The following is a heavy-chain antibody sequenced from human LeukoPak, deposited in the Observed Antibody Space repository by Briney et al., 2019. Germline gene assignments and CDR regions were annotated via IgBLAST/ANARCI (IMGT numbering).Heavy chain of an antibody. CDR2: ISGDGGSI. CDR3: AKEDYSSSWYALDH. J-gene: IGHJ5*02. CDR1: GFTFDDYA. V-gene: IGHV3-43*02. D-gene: IGHD6-13*01. Sequence: GGSLRLSCAASGFTFDDYAIYWVRQGPGKGLEWASLISGDGGSIYYADSVKGRFTISRDNSKNSLYLQMNSLRTEDTALYYCAKEDYSSSWYALDHWGQGTLVTVSS.